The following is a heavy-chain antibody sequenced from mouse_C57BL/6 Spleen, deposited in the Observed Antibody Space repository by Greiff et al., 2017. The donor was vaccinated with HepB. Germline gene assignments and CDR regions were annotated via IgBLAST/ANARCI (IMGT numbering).Heavy chain of an antibody. CDR2: IYPGDGDT. J-gene: IGHJ4*01. Sequence: VKLMESGAELVKPGASVKISCKASGYAFSSYWMNWVKQRPGKGLEWIGQIYPGDGDTNYNGNFKGKATLPADKSSSTAYMQLSSLTSEVSAVYFCATGPGAMDYWGQGTSVTVSS. CDR3: ATGPGAMDY. D-gene: IGHD3-1*01. V-gene: IGHV1-80*01. CDR1: GYAFSSYW.